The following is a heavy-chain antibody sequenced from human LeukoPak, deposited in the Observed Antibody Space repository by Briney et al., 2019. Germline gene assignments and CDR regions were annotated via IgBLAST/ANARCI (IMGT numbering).Heavy chain of an antibody. CDR1: GFTFSSFA. D-gene: IGHD1-26*01. CDR2: ISGSGGPT. J-gene: IGHJ5*02. CDR3: AGQVGASWFDP. Sequence: GGSLRLSCAASGFTFSSFAMSWVRQAPVKGLELVSTISGSGGPTYYADSVKGRFIISRDNSKNTLYLQMNSLRAEDTAVYYCAGQVGASWFDPWGQGTLVTVSS. V-gene: IGHV3-23*01.